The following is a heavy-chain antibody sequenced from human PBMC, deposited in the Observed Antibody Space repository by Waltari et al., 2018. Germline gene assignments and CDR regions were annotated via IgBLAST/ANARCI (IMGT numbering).Heavy chain of an antibody. V-gene: IGHV4-39*07. CDR2: IYYSGST. J-gene: IGHJ5*02. D-gene: IGHD3-3*01. CDR1: GGSISSSSYY. Sequence: QLQLQESGPGLVKPSETLSLTCTVSGGSISSSSYYWGWIRQPPGKGLEWIGSIYYSGSTYYNPSLKSRDTISVDTSKNQFSLKLSSVTAADTAVYYCARGETTIFGVVNWFDPWGQGTLVTVSS. CDR3: ARGETTIFGVVNWFDP.